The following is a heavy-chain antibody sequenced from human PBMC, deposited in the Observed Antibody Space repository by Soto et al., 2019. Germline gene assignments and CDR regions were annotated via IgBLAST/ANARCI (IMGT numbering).Heavy chain of an antibody. D-gene: IGHD2-2*02. Sequence: SETLSLTCTVSGGSISSGDFYWSWIRQPPGRGLEWIGYNYYSGSTYYNPSLQSRVAISLDTSKNQFSLKLSSVTAADTAVYYCARERVPAYIHHTWFDPWGQGSLVTVSS. CDR1: GGSISSGDFY. V-gene: IGHV4-30-4*01. J-gene: IGHJ5*02. CDR2: NYYSGST. CDR3: ARERVPAYIHHTWFDP.